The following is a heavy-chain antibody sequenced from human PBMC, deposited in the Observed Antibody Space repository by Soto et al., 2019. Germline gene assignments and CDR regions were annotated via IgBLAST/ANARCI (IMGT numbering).Heavy chain of an antibody. CDR2: IYYSGST. V-gene: IGHV4-39*01. Sequence: PSETLSLTCTVSGGSISSSSYYWGWIRQPPGKGLEWIGSIYYSGSTYYNPSLKSRVTISVDTSKNQFSLKLSSVTAADTAVYYCARHGPGYCSSTSCYQGINWFDPWGQGTLVTV. J-gene: IGHJ5*02. D-gene: IGHD2-2*01. CDR3: ARHGPGYCSSTSCYQGINWFDP. CDR1: GGSISSSSYY.